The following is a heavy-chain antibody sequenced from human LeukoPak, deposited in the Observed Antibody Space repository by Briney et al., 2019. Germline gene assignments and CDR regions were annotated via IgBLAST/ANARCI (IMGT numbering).Heavy chain of an antibody. CDR1: GFTFSNYA. D-gene: IGHD2-2*01. V-gene: IGHV3-23*01. CDR3: AKDRRSRDY. Sequence: GGSLRLSCAASGFTFSNYAMSWVRQAPGKGLEWVSGISGSGGSAYHADSVKGRFSISRDNSRNTLYLQMNSLRAEDTAVYYCAKDRRSRDYWGQGTLVTVSS. J-gene: IGHJ4*02. CDR2: ISGSGGSA.